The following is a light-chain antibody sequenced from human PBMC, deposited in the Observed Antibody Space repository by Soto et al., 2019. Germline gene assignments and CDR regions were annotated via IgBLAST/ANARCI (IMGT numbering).Light chain of an antibody. CDR2: DAA. CDR3: QQYNSWPLT. CDR1: QSVSTY. J-gene: IGKJ4*01. V-gene: IGKV3-11*01. Sequence: EIVLTQSPATLSLSPGETATLSCRASQSVSTYIAWYQQKPGQAPRLLIYDAANRATGIPARFSGSGSGTDFTLTISSLEPEDFAVYYCQQYNSWPLTFGGGTKVEIK.